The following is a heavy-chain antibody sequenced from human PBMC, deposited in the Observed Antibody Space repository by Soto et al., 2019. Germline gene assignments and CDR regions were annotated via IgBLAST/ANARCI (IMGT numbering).Heavy chain of an antibody. CDR3: ARERTGPTSMDV. J-gene: IGHJ6*02. D-gene: IGHD1-1*01. V-gene: IGHV1-8*01. Sequence: QVQLVQSGAEVKKPGASVKVSCKASGYTFTSYDINWVRQATGQGLEWMGWMNPNSGNTGYAQKFQGRVTMTGNNSISTAYMALSSLRSADTAVYYCARERTGPTSMDVWGQGTTVTVSS. CDR2: MNPNSGNT. CDR1: GYTFTSYD.